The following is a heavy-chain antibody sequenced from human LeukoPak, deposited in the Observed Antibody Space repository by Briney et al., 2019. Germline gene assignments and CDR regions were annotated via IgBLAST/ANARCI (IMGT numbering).Heavy chain of an antibody. Sequence: GGSLRLSCAASGFTFSSYSMNWVRQAPGKGLEWVSSISSSSSYIYYADSVKGRFTISRDNAKNSLYLQMNSLRAEDTAVYYCATRYCSGGSCSRYFDYWGQGTLVTVSS. CDR1: GFTFSSYS. CDR2: ISSSSSYI. D-gene: IGHD2-15*01. V-gene: IGHV3-21*01. CDR3: ATRYCSGGSCSRYFDY. J-gene: IGHJ4*02.